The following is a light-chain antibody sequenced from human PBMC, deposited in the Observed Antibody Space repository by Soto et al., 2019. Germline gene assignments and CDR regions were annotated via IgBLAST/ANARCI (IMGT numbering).Light chain of an antibody. CDR3: QKYNSAPLWT. V-gene: IGKV1-27*01. J-gene: IGKJ1*01. CDR2: AAS. Sequence: DIQMTQSPSSLSASVGDRVTITCRASQGIHNYLAWYQQKPGKVPKLLIYAASTLQSGVPSRFSGSGSGTDFTLTIRSLQPEDVATYYCQKYNSAPLWTFGQGTKVEIK. CDR1: QGIHNY.